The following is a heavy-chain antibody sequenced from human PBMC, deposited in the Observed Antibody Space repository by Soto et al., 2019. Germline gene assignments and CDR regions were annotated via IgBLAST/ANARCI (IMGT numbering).Heavy chain of an antibody. V-gene: IGHV4-59*01. CDR2: IYYSGST. D-gene: IGHD3-16*01. Sequence: SETLSLTCTVSGGSISSYYWSWIRQPPGKGLEWIGYIYYSGSTNYNPSLKSRVTISVDTSKNQFSLKLSSVTAADTAVYYCARDLGSRSDWGQGTLVTVSS. J-gene: IGHJ4*02. CDR1: GGSISSYY. CDR3: ARDLGSRSD.